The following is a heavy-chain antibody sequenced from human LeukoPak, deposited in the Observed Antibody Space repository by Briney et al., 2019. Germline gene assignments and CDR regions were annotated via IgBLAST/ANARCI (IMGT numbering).Heavy chain of an antibody. V-gene: IGHV4-34*01. Sequence: TSETLSLTCAVYGGPFSGYYWSWIRQPPGKGLEWIGEINHSGSTNYNPSLKSRVTISVDTSKNQFSLKLSSVTAADTAVYYCARLIQSLIVGATNDDYWGQGTLVTVSS. J-gene: IGHJ4*02. D-gene: IGHD1-26*01. CDR3: ARLIQSLIVGATNDDY. CDR2: INHSGST. CDR1: GGPFSGYY.